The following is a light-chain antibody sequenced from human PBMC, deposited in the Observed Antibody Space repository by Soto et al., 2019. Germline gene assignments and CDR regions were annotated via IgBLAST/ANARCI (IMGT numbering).Light chain of an antibody. CDR3: GTWDSSRGVVV. V-gene: IGLV1-51*02. CDR2: ENN. CDR1: SSNIGNNY. Sequence: QSVLTQPPSVSAAPGQKVTISCSGSSSNIGNNYVSWYQQLQGTAPKLLIYENNKRPSGIPDRFSGFKSGTSATLGITGLQTGDEADYYCGTWDSSRGVVVFGGGTKLTVL. J-gene: IGLJ2*01.